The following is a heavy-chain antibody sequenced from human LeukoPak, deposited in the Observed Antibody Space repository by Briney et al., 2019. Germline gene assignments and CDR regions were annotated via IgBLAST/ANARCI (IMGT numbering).Heavy chain of an antibody. D-gene: IGHD3-10*01. V-gene: IGHV3-23*01. CDR2: ITGSGGST. J-gene: IGHJ4*02. CDR1: GFTFSGYS. Sequence: PGGSLRLPCAASGFTFSGYSMNWVCQAPGKGVELVSPITGSGGSTSYADSVKGRFTISRDNSKNTLYLQMNSLRVEDTAVYYCANDRSYHFDYWGQGTLVTVSS. CDR3: ANDRSYHFDY.